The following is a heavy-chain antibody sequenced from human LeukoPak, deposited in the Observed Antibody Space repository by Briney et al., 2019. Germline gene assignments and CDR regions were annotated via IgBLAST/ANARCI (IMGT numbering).Heavy chain of an antibody. CDR1: GYTFTSYD. D-gene: IGHD3-3*01. CDR3: ARALTFWSGYLDY. CDR2: ISAYNGNT. V-gene: IGHV1-18*01. J-gene: IGHJ4*02. Sequence: ASVKVSCKASGYTFTSYDINWVRQATGQGLEWMGWISAYNGNTNYAQKLQGRVTMTTGTSTSTAYMELRSLRSDDTAVYYRARALTFWSGYLDYWGQGTLVTVSS.